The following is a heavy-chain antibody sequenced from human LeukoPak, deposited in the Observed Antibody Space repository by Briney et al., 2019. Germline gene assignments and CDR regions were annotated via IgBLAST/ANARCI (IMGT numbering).Heavy chain of an antibody. V-gene: IGHV4-39*01. Sequence: SETLSLTCTVSGGSITSSSYYWGWIRQPPGKGLEWIGSIYYSGSTYHNPSRKSRVTISVDTSKNQFSLKLSSVTAADTAVYYCARRGYSSGYYAHYWGQGTLVTVSS. CDR1: GGSITSSSYY. D-gene: IGHD3-22*01. CDR2: IYYSGST. J-gene: IGHJ4*02. CDR3: ARRGYSSGYYAHY.